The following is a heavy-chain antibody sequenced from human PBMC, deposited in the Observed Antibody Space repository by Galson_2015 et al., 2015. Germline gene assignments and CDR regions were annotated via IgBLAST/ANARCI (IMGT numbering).Heavy chain of an antibody. CDR1: GFIFSNYA. J-gene: IGHJ6*02. D-gene: IGHD6-19*01. V-gene: IGHV3-23*01. Sequence: SLRLSCAASGFIFSNYAMNWVRQAPSKGLEWVSAIGGRGYSTYYADSVKGRFTISRDNSKNTLYLQMNSLRAEDTAVYYCAKSIRVAVPGTFSSRYGMDVWGQGTTVTVSS. CDR2: IGGRGYST. CDR3: AKSIRVAVPGTFSSRYGMDV.